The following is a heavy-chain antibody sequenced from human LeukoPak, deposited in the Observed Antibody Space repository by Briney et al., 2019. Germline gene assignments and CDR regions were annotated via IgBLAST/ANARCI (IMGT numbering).Heavy chain of an antibody. CDR2: IRYDGSNK. CDR3: ASFPGRSGYPYYFDY. J-gene: IGHJ4*02. Sequence: PGGSLRLSCAASGFTFSSYGMHWVRQAPGKGLEGVAFIRYDGSNKYYADSVKGRFTISRDNSKNTLYLQMNSLRAEDTAVYYCASFPGRSGYPYYFDYWGQGTLVTVSS. V-gene: IGHV3-30*02. CDR1: GFTFSSYG. D-gene: IGHD3-22*01.